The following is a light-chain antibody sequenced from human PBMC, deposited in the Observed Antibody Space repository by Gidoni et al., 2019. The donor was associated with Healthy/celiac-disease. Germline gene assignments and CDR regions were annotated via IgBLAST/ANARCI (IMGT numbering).Light chain of an antibody. CDR1: QSVSSY. CDR2: DAS. J-gene: IGKJ3*01. CDR3: QQRSNWPPFT. V-gene: IGKV3-11*01. Sequence: EIGLTQSPATLSLSPGERATLSCRASQSVSSYLAWYQQKPGQAPRLLIYDASNRATGIPARFSGRGSGTDFTLTIRSLEPEDFAVYYCQQRSNWPPFTFGPGTKVDIK.